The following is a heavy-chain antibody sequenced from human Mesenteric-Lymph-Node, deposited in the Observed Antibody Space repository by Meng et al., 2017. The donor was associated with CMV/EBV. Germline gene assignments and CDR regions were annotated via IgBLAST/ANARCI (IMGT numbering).Heavy chain of an antibody. CDR3: ARDESPGGYYYYYGMDV. CDR2: ISSSGSTI. V-gene: IGHV3-11*04. Sequence: GESLKISCAASGFTFSDYYMSWIRQAPGKGLEWVSYISSSGSTIYYADSVKGRFTISSDNAKNSLYLQMNSLRAEDTAVYYCARDESPGGYYYYYGMDVWGQGTTVTVSS. CDR1: GFTFSDYY. D-gene: IGHD3-16*01. J-gene: IGHJ6*02.